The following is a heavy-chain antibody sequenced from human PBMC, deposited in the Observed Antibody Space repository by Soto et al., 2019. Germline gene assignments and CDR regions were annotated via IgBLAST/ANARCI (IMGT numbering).Heavy chain of an antibody. Sequence: QLQLQESGSGLVKPSQTLSLTCAVSGGSISSGGYSWSWIRQPPGKGLEWIGYIYHSGSTYYNPSHKSPVTISVDRSKNQFSLKLSSVTAADTAVYYCASAGGLGAVPADYWGQGTLVTVSS. CDR3: ASAGGLGAVPADY. D-gene: IGHD6-19*01. J-gene: IGHJ4*02. V-gene: IGHV4-30-2*01. CDR2: IYHSGST. CDR1: GGSISSGGYS.